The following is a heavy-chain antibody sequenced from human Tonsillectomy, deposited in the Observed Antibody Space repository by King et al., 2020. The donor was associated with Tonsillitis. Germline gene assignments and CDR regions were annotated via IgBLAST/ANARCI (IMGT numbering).Heavy chain of an antibody. CDR3: ARGRRGSNAYDI. V-gene: IGHV3-74*01. J-gene: IGHJ3*02. D-gene: IGHD3-10*01. Sequence: EVQLVESGGGLVQPGGSLRLSCAASGFTFSIYWMHWVRQAPGQGLVWVSRLNLDGSSRTYADSVKGRFTISRDNAKNTLYVQMNSLRAEDTAVYYCARGRRGSNAYDIWGQGTMVTVSS. CDR2: LNLDGSSR. CDR1: GFTFSIYW.